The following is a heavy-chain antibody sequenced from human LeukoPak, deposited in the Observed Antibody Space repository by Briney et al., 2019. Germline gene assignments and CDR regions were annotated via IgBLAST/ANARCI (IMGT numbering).Heavy chain of an antibody. V-gene: IGHV4-39*07. Sequence: SETLSLTCTVSGGSISSSSYYWGWIRQPPGKGLGWIGSIYYSGSTYYNPSLKSRVTISVDTSKNQFSLKLSSVTAADTAVYYCARDRSTGSGSYRPGGFDPWGQGTLVTVSS. CDR3: ARDRSTGSGSYRPGGFDP. J-gene: IGHJ5*02. D-gene: IGHD1-26*01. CDR1: GGSISSSSYY. CDR2: IYYSGST.